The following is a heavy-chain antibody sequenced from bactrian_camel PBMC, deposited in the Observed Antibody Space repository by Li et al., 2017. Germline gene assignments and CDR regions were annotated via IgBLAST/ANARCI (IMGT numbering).Heavy chain of an antibody. Sequence: VQLVESGGGLVQPGGSLRLSCAASGFTFSSYDMSWVRQAPGKGLEWVSAINSGGGSTYYADSVKGRFTISRDNAKNTLYLQMNSLKTEDTAVYYCATDLMGWEQGYWGQGTQVTVS. CDR2: INSGGGST. V-gene: IGHV3S40*01. CDR3: ATDLMGWEQGY. CDR1: GFTFSSYD. D-gene: IGHD5*01. J-gene: IGHJ4*01.